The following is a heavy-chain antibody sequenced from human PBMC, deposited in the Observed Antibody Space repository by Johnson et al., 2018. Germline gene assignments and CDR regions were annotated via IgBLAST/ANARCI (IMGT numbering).Heavy chain of an antibody. J-gene: IGHJ6*03. CDR2: IWYDGSNK. Sequence: QVQLVESGGGLVQPGRSLRLSCAASGFTFSSYSMHWVRQAPGKGLEWVAVIWYDGSNKYYGESVKGRFTISRDNSKNTLYLQMNSLRAEDTAGYYFARVPSYEHYYYYMDVWGKGTTVTVSS. CDR3: ARVPSYEHYYYYMDV. CDR1: GFTFSSYS. V-gene: IGHV3-33*08. D-gene: IGHD5-18*01.